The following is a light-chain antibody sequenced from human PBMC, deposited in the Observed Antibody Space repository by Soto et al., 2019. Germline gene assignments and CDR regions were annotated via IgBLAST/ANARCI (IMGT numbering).Light chain of an antibody. CDR3: QQYGSSRGYT. CDR2: GAS. V-gene: IGKV3-20*01. Sequence: EIVLTQSPGTLSLSPGERATRSCRASQSVRSSYLAWYQQKPGQAPRLLIYGASSRATGIPDRFSGSGSGTDFTLTISRREPEDFAVYYCQQYGSSRGYTFGQGTKLEIK. CDR1: QSVRSSY. J-gene: IGKJ2*01.